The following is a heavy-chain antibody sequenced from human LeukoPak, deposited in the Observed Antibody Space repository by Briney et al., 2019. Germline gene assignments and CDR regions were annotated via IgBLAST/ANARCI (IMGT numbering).Heavy chain of an antibody. CDR3: ARVLRFLNYYNTRFDP. V-gene: IGHV3-66*01. CDR1: GFTVSINY. J-gene: IGHJ5*02. D-gene: IGHD3-3*01. CDR2: IYSGGST. Sequence: GGSLRLSCAASGFTVSINYMSWVRQAPGKGLEWVSVIYSGGSTYYADSVKGRFTISRDNSKNTLYLQMNSLRAEDTAVYYCARVLRFLNYYNTRFDPWGQGTLVTVSS.